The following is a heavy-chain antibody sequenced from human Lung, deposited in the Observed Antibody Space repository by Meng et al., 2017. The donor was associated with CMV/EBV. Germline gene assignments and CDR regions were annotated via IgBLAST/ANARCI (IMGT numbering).Heavy chain of an antibody. J-gene: IGHJ6*04. D-gene: IGHD2-2*01. CDR3: AKDMHCSSTSCKYKRLYYYYGLSV. CDR2: ISWDGGST. V-gene: IGHV3-43D*03. CDR1: GFTSADYA. Sequence: GGSLRLSCAASGFTSADYAMHWVRQAPGKGLEWVSLISWDGGSTYYADSVKGRFTISRDNSKNSLYLQMNSLRAEDTALYYCAKDMHCSSTSCKYKRLYYYYGLSVCGKGTRDTVSS.